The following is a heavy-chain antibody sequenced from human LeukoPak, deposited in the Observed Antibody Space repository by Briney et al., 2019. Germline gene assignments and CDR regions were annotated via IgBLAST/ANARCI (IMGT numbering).Heavy chain of an antibody. Sequence: PSETLSLTCTVSGGSISSYYWSWIRQPPGKGLEWIGYVYYSGSTNYNPSLKSRVTISVDTSKNQFSLKLSSVTAADTAVYYCARENSSGWYVDWFDPWGQGTLVTVSS. V-gene: IGHV4-59*12. J-gene: IGHJ5*02. CDR3: ARENSSGWYVDWFDP. D-gene: IGHD6-19*01. CDR2: VYYSGST. CDR1: GGSISSYY.